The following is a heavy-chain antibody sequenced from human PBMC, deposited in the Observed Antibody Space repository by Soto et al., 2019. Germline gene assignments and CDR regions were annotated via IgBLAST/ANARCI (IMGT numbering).Heavy chain of an antibody. CDR3: AKDGRLGEFDY. D-gene: IGHD1-1*01. Sequence: EVQLVESGGGLVQPGGSLRLSCAASGFTLRGYWMHWVRQAPGKGLVWVSRINSDGSSTSYADSVKGRFTISRDNAKNTLYLQMNSLTAEDTAVYYCAKDGRLGEFDYWGQGNLVNASS. V-gene: IGHV3-74*01. CDR2: INSDGSST. CDR1: GFTLRGYW. J-gene: IGHJ4*02.